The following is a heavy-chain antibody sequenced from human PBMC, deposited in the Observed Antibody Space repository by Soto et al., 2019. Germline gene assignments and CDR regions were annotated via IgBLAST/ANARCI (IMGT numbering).Heavy chain of an antibody. CDR1: GFTYSSYG. Sequence: PGGSLRLACAASGFTYSSYGIHWVRQAPGKGLALVAFISYDGSNKYYAHSVTGRVTISRDNSKSTLFLQMNSLRAEDTAVYYCARGDGHSYGSTFDYWGQGTLVTVSS. D-gene: IGHD5-18*01. V-gene: IGHV3-30*19. CDR3: ARGDGHSYGSTFDY. J-gene: IGHJ4*02. CDR2: ISYDGSNK.